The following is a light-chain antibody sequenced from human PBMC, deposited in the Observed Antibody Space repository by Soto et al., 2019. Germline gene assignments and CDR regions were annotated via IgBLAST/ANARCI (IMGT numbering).Light chain of an antibody. CDR2: DAY. Sequence: EVLLTQSPVTLSLSPGEIATLSCRAIQSFRCLLAWYQQKPGQAPRLLIHDAYNRATGIPPRFSGSGSGTDFTLTISSLEPEDSAVYYCQQRHMWPITFGQGTRLEIK. CDR1: QSFRCL. CDR3: QQRHMWPIT. V-gene: IGKV3-11*01. J-gene: IGKJ5*01.